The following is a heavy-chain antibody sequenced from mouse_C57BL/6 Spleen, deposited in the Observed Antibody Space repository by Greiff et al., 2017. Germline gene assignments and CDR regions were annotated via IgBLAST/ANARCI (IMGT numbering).Heavy chain of an antibody. Sequence: VQLQQPGTELVKPGASVKLSCKASGYTFTSYWMHWVKQRPGQGLEWIGNINPSNGGTNYNEKFKSKATLTVDKSSSTAYMQLSSLTSEDSAVYYCASYSSSYYYAMDYWGQGTSVTVSS. CDR3: ASYSSSYYYAMDY. J-gene: IGHJ4*01. CDR2: INPSNGGT. CDR1: GYTFTSYW. D-gene: IGHD1-1*01. V-gene: IGHV1-53*01.